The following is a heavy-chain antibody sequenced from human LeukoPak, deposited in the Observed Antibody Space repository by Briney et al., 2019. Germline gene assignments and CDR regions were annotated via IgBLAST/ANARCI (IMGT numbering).Heavy chain of an antibody. CDR3: ARDLYDSSGYYYVKAFYI. J-gene: IGHJ3*02. Sequence: PSETLSLTCAVYGGSFSGYYWSWIRQPPGKGLEWIGEINHSGSTNYNPSLKSRVTISVDTSKNQFSLKLSSVTAADPALYYCARDLYDSSGYYYVKAFYIWGQGTMVTVSS. CDR1: GGSFSGYY. V-gene: IGHV4-34*01. D-gene: IGHD3-22*01. CDR2: INHSGST.